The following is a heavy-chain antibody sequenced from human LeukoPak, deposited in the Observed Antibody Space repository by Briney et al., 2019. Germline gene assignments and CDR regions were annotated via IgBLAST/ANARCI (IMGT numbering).Heavy chain of an antibody. Sequence: VASVTVSCKASGGTFSSYAISWVRQAPGQGLEWMGGIIPIFGTANYAQKFQGRVTITTDESTSTAYMELSSLRSEDTAVYYCARGPYSSGWDYWGQGTLVTVSS. V-gene: IGHV1-69*05. D-gene: IGHD6-19*01. J-gene: IGHJ4*02. CDR2: IIPIFGTA. CDR1: GGTFSSYA. CDR3: ARGPYSSGWDY.